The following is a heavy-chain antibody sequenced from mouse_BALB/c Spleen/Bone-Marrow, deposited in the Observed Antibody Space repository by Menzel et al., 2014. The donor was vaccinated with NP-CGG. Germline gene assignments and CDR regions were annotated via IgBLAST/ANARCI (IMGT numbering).Heavy chain of an antibody. Sequence: LQESGGGLVQPGGSLKLSCAASGFDFSRXWXSWVXQAXXXGXXWXXXINPDTSTINYTPSLKDKFIISRDNTKNTLYLQIIKVRSYDTSLYYCARLSYYDLFSYWRQGTLVTVSA. CDR3: ARLSYYDLFSY. J-gene: IGHJ3*01. CDR1: GFDFSRXW. CDR2: INPDTSTI. D-gene: IGHD1-1*01. V-gene: IGHV4-1*02.